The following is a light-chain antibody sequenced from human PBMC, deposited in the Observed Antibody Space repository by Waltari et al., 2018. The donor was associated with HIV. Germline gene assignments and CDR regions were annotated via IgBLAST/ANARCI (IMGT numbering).Light chain of an antibody. J-gene: IGLJ7*01. CDR1: VLPKHY. CDR3: QSADSSGTYAV. Sequence: SSELTQPPSVSVSPGQTARITCSGDVLPKHYAYWYQQKPGQAPVVVISKDSERPSGIPERFSGSSSGTTVTLTISGVQAEDEADYYCQSADSSGTYAVFGGGTQLTVL. CDR2: KDS. V-gene: IGLV3-25*03.